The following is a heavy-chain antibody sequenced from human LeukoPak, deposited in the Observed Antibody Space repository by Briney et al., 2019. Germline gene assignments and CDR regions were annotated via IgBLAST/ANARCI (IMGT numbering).Heavy chain of an antibody. J-gene: IGHJ4*02. CDR2: ISAYNGNT. Sequence: GASVKVSCKASGYTFTSYGISWVRQAPGQGLEWMGWISAYNGNTNYAQKLQGRVTTTTDTSTSTAYMELRSLRSDDTAVYYCARTFGYYDSSGHLDYWGQGTLVTVSS. V-gene: IGHV1-18*01. D-gene: IGHD3-22*01. CDR3: ARTFGYYDSSGHLDY. CDR1: GYTFTSYG.